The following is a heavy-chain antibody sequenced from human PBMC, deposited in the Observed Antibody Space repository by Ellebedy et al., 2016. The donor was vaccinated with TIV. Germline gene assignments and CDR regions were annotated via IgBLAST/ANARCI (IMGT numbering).Heavy chain of an antibody. CDR1: GGSISSSSYY. CDR3: ARGRSVVAATRTYYYGMDV. CDR2: IYTSGST. J-gene: IGHJ6*02. V-gene: IGHV4-61*05. D-gene: IGHD2-15*01. Sequence: SETLSLTCTVSGGSISSSSYYWGWIRQPPGKGLEWIGRIYTSGSTNYNPSLKSRVTMSVDTSKNQFSMKLSSVTDADTAVYYCARGRSVVAATRTYYYGMDVWGQGTTVTVSS.